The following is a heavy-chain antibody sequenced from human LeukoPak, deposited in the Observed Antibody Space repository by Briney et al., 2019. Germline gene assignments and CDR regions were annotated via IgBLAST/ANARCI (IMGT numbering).Heavy chain of an antibody. V-gene: IGHV4-59*01. CDR2: FYYTGGT. Sequence: SETLSLTCTVSGGSIRSYYWGWIRQPPGKGLEWIGYFYYTGGTNYSPSLKSRVTISVDTSKNQFSLKLSSVTAADTAVYYCARTYYYDSSGYYHDNWGQGTLVTVSA. D-gene: IGHD3-22*01. J-gene: IGHJ4*02. CDR1: GGSIRSYY. CDR3: ARTYYYDSSGYYHDN.